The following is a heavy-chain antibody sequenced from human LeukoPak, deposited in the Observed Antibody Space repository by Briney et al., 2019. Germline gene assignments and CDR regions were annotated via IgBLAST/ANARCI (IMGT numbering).Heavy chain of an antibody. D-gene: IGHD6-6*01. Sequence: GGSLRLSCAASGFTFSSYGMHWVRQAPGKGLEWVAVISYDGSNKYYADSVKGRFTISRDNSKNTLYPQMNSLRAEDTAVYYCAKDLASIAARDWLDPWGQGTLVTVSS. CDR1: GFTFSSYG. J-gene: IGHJ5*02. CDR2: ISYDGSNK. V-gene: IGHV3-30*18. CDR3: AKDLASIAARDWLDP.